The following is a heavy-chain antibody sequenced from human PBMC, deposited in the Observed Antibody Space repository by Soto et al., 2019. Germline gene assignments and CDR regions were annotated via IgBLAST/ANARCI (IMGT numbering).Heavy chain of an antibody. CDR2: IYPGDSDT. D-gene: IGHD2-15*01. V-gene: IGHV5-51*01. Sequence: PGESLKISCKGSGYSFTSYWIGWVRQMPGKGLEWMGIIYPGDSDTRYSPSFQGQVTISADKSISTAYLQWSSLKASDTAMYYCARRGVVVAATDRNYYYYGMDVWGQGTTVTVSS. CDR3: ARRGVVVAATDRNYYYYGMDV. CDR1: GYSFTSYW. J-gene: IGHJ6*02.